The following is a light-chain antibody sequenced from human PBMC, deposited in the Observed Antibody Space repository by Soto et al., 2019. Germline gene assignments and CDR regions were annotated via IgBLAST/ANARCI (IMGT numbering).Light chain of an antibody. CDR2: DVS. Sequence: QSALTQPRSVSGSPGQSVTISCTGTSSDVGGYNYVSWYQQHPGKAPNLMIYDVSKRPSGVPDRFSGSKSGNTASLTISGLQAEDEADYYCCSYAGSVVFGGGTKLTV. V-gene: IGLV2-11*01. CDR3: CSYAGSVV. CDR1: SSDVGGYNY. J-gene: IGLJ2*01.